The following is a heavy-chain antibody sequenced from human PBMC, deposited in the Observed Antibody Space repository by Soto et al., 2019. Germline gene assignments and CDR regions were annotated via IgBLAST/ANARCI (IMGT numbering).Heavy chain of an antibody. Sequence: GVSLRLSCAASGFTLSDYYLDWLRQAPGEGLEWVGRTRNRANRHTTEYAASVKGRFTISRDDSSNSLYLQINSLKTEDTAVYYCARGGNTNWRYFDYWGQGTLVTVSS. D-gene: IGHD1-1*01. CDR1: GFTLSDYY. V-gene: IGHV3-72*01. CDR3: ARGGNTNWRYFDY. CDR2: TRNRANRHTT. J-gene: IGHJ4*02.